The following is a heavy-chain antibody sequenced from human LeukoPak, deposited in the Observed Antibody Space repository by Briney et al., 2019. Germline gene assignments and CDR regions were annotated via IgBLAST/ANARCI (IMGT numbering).Heavy chain of an antibody. CDR3: AKDSTLSGSFVGGAFDI. V-gene: IGHV3-9*01. Sequence: HPGRSLRLSCAASGFTFDDYAMHWVRQAPGKGLEWVSGISWNSGSIGYADSVKGRFTISRDNAKNSLYLQMNSLRAEDTALYYCAKDSTLSGSFVGGAFDIWGQGTMVTVSS. CDR1: GFTFDDYA. CDR2: ISWNSGSI. D-gene: IGHD1-26*01. J-gene: IGHJ3*02.